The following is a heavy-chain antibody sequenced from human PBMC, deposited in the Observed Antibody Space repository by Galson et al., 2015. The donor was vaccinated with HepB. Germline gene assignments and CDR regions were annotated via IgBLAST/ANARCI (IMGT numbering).Heavy chain of an antibody. CDR1: GYTFNSLS. CDR2: INTYSGAT. D-gene: IGHD3-16*01. J-gene: IGHJ4*02. V-gene: IGHV1-18*04. CDR3: ARGGRGITFLDY. Sequence: SVKVSCKASGYTFNSLSINWVRQAPGQGPEWVGWINTYSGATKYTQKLQDRVIMTTDTSTSTAYMELRSLRSDDTAVYYCARGGRGITFLDYWGQGSLVTVSS.